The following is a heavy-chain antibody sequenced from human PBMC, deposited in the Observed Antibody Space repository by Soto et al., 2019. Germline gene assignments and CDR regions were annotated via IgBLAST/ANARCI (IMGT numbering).Heavy chain of an antibody. CDR3: ARDESKVRGVIISAHYYYYGMDV. CDR2: ISYDGSNK. CDR1: GFTFSSYA. D-gene: IGHD3-10*01. V-gene: IGHV3-30-3*01. J-gene: IGHJ6*02. Sequence: GGSLRLSCAASGFTFSSYAMHWVRQAPGKGLEWVAVISYDGSNKYYADSVKGRLTISRDNSKNTLYLQMNSLRAEDTAVYYCARDESKVRGVIISAHYYYYGMDVWRQGPPVTVSS.